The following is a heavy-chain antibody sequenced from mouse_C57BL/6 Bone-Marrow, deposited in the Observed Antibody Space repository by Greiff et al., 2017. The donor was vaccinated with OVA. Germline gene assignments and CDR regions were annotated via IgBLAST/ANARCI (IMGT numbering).Heavy chain of an antibody. D-gene: IGHD2-5*01. J-gene: IGHJ2*01. V-gene: IGHV1-82*01. Sequence: VKLMESGPELVKPGASVKISCKASGYAFSSSWMNWVKQRPGKGLEWIGRIYPGDGDTNYNGKFKGKATLTADKSSSTAYMQLSSLTSEDSAVYFCARFYSNFRDYWGQGTTLTVSS. CDR1: GYAFSSSW. CDR3: ARFYSNFRDY. CDR2: IYPGDGDT.